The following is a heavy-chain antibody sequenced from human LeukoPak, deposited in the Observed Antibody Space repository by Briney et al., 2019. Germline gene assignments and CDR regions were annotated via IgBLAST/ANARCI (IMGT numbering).Heavy chain of an antibody. V-gene: IGHV3-21*01. CDR2: ISSGGRYV. Sequence: PGGSLRLSCAASGFSFSTYSMNWVRQAPGKGLEWVSSISSGGRYVYYADSVKGRFTISRDNAKNSLYLQMNSLRAEDTAVYYCTRDVRGEYTSGWYPIGYWGQGTLVTVSS. CDR1: GFSFSTYS. J-gene: IGHJ4*02. CDR3: TRDVRGEYTSGWYPIGY. D-gene: IGHD6-19*01.